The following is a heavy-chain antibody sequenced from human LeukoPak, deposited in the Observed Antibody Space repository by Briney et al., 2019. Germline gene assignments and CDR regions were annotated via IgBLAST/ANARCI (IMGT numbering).Heavy chain of an antibody. CDR2: IKEDGSKK. Sequence: GGSLRLSCAASGFTFSGCWMTWVRQAPGKGLEWVANIKEDGSKKNYVDSVKGRFTIFRDNAKNSLYLQMNSLRAEDTAVYYWAPPRDYYDSSGYHKGGDWGQGTLVTVS. CDR1: GFTFSGCW. D-gene: IGHD3-22*01. V-gene: IGHV3-7*03. J-gene: IGHJ4*02. CDR3: APPRDYYDSSGYHKGGD.